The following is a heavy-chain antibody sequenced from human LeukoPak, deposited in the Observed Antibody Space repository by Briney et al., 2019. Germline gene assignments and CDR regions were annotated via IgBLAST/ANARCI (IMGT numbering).Heavy chain of an antibody. CDR2: ISGSGSRT. J-gene: IGHJ6*02. V-gene: IGHV3-23*01. D-gene: IGHD3-10*01. CDR1: GFTFSTSA. Sequence: GGSLRLSCAASGFTFSTSAMTWVRQPPGKGLEWVSAISGSGSRTYYADSVKGRFTISRDNSKNSLFLQMNSLRAEDTALYYCAKDKGELLPVGMDVWGQGTTVTVSS. CDR3: AKDKGELLPVGMDV.